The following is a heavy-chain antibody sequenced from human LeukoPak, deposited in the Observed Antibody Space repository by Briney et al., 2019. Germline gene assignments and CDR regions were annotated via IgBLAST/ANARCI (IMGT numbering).Heavy chain of an antibody. CDR3: AINPHSSPQYNWFDP. Sequence: SETLSLTCTVSGGSISSYYWSWVRQPPGKGLEWIGFVYYTGSTNYSPSLKSRVTISVDTSKNQFSLKLRSVTAADTAVYYCAINPHSSPQYNWFDPWGQGTLVTVSS. CDR1: GGSISSYY. V-gene: IGHV4-59*01. D-gene: IGHD6-13*01. CDR2: VYYTGST. J-gene: IGHJ5*02.